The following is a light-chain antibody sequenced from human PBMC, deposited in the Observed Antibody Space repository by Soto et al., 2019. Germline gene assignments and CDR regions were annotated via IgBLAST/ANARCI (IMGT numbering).Light chain of an antibody. Sequence: EVVLTQSPATLSVSPGDRATLSCRASQSLSSNLAWYQQKPGQAPRLLIYGASTRAIGIPARFSGSGSGTEFTPTISSLQSQDLAVYYCQQYNYWPTWTFGQGTKVDIK. CDR2: GAS. CDR3: QQYNYWPTWT. V-gene: IGKV3-15*01. CDR1: QSLSSN. J-gene: IGKJ1*01.